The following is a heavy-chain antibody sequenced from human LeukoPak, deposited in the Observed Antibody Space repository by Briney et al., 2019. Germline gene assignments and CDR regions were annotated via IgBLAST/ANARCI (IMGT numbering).Heavy chain of an antibody. CDR3: AREGDSSSWYWEKSPGGFDY. CDR1: GFTFSSYG. Sequence: PGRSLRLSCAASGFTFSSYGMHWVRQAPGKGLEWVAVISYDGSNKYYADSVKGRFTISRDNSKNTLYLQMNSLRAEDTAVYYCAREGDSSSWYWEKSPGGFDYWGQGTLVTDSS. V-gene: IGHV3-30*03. J-gene: IGHJ4*02. D-gene: IGHD6-13*01. CDR2: ISYDGSNK.